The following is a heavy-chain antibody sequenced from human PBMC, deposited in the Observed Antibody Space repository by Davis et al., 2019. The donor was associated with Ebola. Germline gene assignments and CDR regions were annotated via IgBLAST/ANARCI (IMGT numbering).Heavy chain of an antibody. CDR1: QFTFIDSA. CDR3: AKGNYDSSGYWAYWFDP. V-gene: IGHV3-23*01. Sequence: GESLKISCVASQFTFIDSAMNWVRQVPGKGPEWVASISGSGASTYYADSVKGRFTISRDNSENTLFLQMNRLRVEDTAIYYCAKGNYDSSGYWAYWFDPWGQGTLVTVSS. J-gene: IGHJ5*02. D-gene: IGHD3-22*01. CDR2: ISGSGAST.